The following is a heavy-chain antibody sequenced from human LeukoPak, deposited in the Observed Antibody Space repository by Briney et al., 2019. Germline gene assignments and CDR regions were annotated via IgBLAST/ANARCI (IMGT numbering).Heavy chain of an antibody. CDR1: GYTFTSYG. D-gene: IGHD3-10*01. CDR3: ARVPSMVRGVIPRSEYYYYGMDV. V-gene: IGHV1-18*01. Sequence: ASGKVSCKASGYTFTSYGISWVRQAPGQGLEWMGWISAYNGNTNYAQKLQGRVTMTTDTSTSTAYMELRSLRSDDTAVYYCARVPSMVRGVIPRSEYYYYGMDVWGQGTTVTVSS. CDR2: ISAYNGNT. J-gene: IGHJ6*02.